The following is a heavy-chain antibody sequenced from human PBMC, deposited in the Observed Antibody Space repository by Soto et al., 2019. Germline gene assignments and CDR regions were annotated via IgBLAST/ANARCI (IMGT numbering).Heavy chain of an antibody. CDR2: ISSSSSYI. CDR3: ARGSYGYAFDI. J-gene: IGHJ3*02. Sequence: GGSLRLSCAASGFTFSSYSMNWVRQAPGKGLEWVSSISSSSSYIYYADSVKGRFTISRDNAKNSLYLQMNSLRAEDAAVYYCARGSYGYAFDIWGQGTMVTVSS. V-gene: IGHV3-21*01. D-gene: IGHD5-18*01. CDR1: GFTFSSYS.